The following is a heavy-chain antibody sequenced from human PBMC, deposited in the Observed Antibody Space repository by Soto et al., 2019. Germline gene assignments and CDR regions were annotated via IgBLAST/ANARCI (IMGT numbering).Heavy chain of an antibody. Sequence: QVQLVESGGGVVQPGRSLRLSCAASGFTFSNYDIHWVRQAPGTGLEWVAVISSDGNNKYFTASVKGRFTISRDNSKNTLYLQMNSLRVEDTAVYYCAKASSGGRDLRHLFTYGPDDVFDIWGQGTMVTVSS. J-gene: IGHJ3*02. CDR1: GFTFSNYD. CDR3: AKASSGGRDLRHLFTYGPDDVFDI. D-gene: IGHD3-10*01. V-gene: IGHV3-30*18. CDR2: ISSDGNNK.